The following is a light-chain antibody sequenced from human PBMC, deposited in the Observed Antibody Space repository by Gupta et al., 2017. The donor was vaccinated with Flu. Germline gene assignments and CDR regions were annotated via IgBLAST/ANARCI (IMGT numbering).Light chain of an antibody. V-gene: IGKV1-5*03. CDR1: QSINTW. J-gene: IGKJ1*01. CDR2: MAS. Sequence: CTSALSASVGDSVTISCRASQSINTWLAWYQHKPGKAPKLLIYMASSLESGVPSRFSGSGSGTEFTLTISSLQPDDFATYYCQQYKSYWTFGHGTKVEIK. CDR3: QQYKSYWT.